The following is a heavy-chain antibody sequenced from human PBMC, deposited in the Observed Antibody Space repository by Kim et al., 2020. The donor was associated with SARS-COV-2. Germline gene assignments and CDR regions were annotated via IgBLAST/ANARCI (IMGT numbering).Heavy chain of an antibody. V-gene: IGHV3-30*01. CDR3: ARTYSGSYYPLEP. D-gene: IGHD1-26*01. Sequence: CADSVKGRFTISRENSRITLYLQMNRLRTGDTAVYYCARTYSGSYYPLEPWGQGTLVTVSS. J-gene: IGHJ5*02.